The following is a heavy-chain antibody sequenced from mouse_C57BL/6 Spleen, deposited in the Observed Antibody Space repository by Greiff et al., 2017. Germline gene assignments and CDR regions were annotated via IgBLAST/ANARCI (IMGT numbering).Heavy chain of an antibody. J-gene: IGHJ4*01. Sequence: EVQLQQSVAELVRPGASVKLSCTASGFNSKNTYMHWVKQRPEQGLEWIGRIDPANGNTKYAPKFQGKATITADTSSNTAYLQLSSLTSEDTAIYYCVLGRLRRAMDYWGQGTSVTVSS. D-gene: IGHD2-4*01. CDR1: GFNSKNTY. CDR3: VLGRLRRAMDY. V-gene: IGHV14-3*01. CDR2: IDPANGNT.